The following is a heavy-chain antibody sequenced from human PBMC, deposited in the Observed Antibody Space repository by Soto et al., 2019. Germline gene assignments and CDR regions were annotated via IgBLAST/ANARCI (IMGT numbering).Heavy chain of an antibody. J-gene: IGHJ6*02. Sequence: QVQLQESGPGLVKPSQTLSLTCTVSGGSISSGGYYWSWIRQHPGKGLEWIGYIYYSGSTYYNPSLKSRVTISVDTSKNQFSLKLSSVTAADTAVYYCATRATAGFGEDYYGMDVWGQGTTVTVSS. V-gene: IGHV4-31*03. CDR3: ATRATAGFGEDYYGMDV. CDR1: GGSISSGGYY. D-gene: IGHD3-10*01. CDR2: IYYSGST.